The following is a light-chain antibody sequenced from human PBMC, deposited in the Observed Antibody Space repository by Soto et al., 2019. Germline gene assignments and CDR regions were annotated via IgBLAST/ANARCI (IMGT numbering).Light chain of an antibody. Sequence: DIQMTQSPSTLSASVGDRVTITCRANQNISSWLAWYQQKPLKAPKLLLYESSILESGFPSRFSGSGSGTEFTLTISSLQPDDFATYYCQQYDTYRTFGPGTKVDIK. CDR3: QQYDTYRT. V-gene: IGKV1-5*03. CDR2: ESS. CDR1: QNISSW. J-gene: IGKJ1*01.